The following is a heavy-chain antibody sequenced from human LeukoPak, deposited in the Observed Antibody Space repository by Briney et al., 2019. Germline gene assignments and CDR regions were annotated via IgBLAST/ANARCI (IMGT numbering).Heavy chain of an antibody. D-gene: IGHD2-21*02. J-gene: IGHJ3*02. CDR1: GFTFDDYA. V-gene: IGHV3-9*03. CDR3: AKACGGDCSGHAFDI. CDR2: ISWNSGSI. Sequence: PGGALRLSCAASGFTFDDYAMHWVRQAPGKGLEWVSGISWNSGSIGYADSLKGRFTISRDNAKNSLYLQMNSLRAEDMALYYCAKACGGDCSGHAFDIWGQGTMVTVSS.